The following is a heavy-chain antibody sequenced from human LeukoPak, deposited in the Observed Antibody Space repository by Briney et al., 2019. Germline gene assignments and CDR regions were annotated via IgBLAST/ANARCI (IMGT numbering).Heavy chain of an antibody. CDR3: ARPPYSSGWWFDY. Sequence: SETLSLTCTASGGSIRSSSYYWGWIRQPPGKGLQWIGSIYYSGCTHYNPSLTSRVTISVDTSKNQFSLKLSSVTAADTAVYNCARPPYSSGWWFDYWGQGTLVTVSS. V-gene: IGHV4-39*01. J-gene: IGHJ4*02. D-gene: IGHD6-19*01. CDR2: IYYSGCT. CDR1: GGSIRSSSYY.